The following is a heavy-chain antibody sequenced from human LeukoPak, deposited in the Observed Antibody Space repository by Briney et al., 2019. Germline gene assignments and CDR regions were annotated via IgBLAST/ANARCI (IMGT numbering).Heavy chain of an antibody. Sequence: PGGSLRLSXAASGFTFDDYGMSWVCQAPGKGLEWVSGINWNGGSTCYADSAKGRFTISRDNAKNSLYLQMNSLRAEDTALYYCAREGAYYSDSSGSEGAFDIWGQGTMVTVSS. CDR3: AREGAYYSDSSGSEGAFDI. CDR1: GFTFDDYG. D-gene: IGHD3-22*01. J-gene: IGHJ3*02. CDR2: INWNGGST. V-gene: IGHV3-20*04.